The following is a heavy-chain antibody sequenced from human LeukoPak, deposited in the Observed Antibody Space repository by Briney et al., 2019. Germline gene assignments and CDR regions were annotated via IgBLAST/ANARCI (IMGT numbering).Heavy chain of an antibody. CDR2: ISYDGSNK. D-gene: IGHD2-2*01. CDR3: ATSASRHCSSTSCYYYYGMDV. Sequence: GRSLRLSCAASGFTFSSYGMHWVRQAPGKGLEWVAVISYDGSNKYYADSVKGRFTISRDNSKSTLYLQMNSLRAEDTAVYYCATSASRHCSSTSCYYYYGMDVWGQGTTVTVSS. V-gene: IGHV3-30*03. CDR1: GFTFSSYG. J-gene: IGHJ6*02.